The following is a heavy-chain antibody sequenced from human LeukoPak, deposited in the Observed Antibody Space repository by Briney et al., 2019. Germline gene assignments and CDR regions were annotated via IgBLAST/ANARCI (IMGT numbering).Heavy chain of an antibody. D-gene: IGHD6-19*01. J-gene: IGHJ6*03. CDR2: IYYSGST. Sequence: SETLSLTCTVSGGSISSYYWSWIRQPPGKGLEWIGYIYYSGSTNYNPSLKSRVTISVDTSKNQFSLKLSSVTAADTAVYYCASSGYSSGWYYYYYYMDVWGKGTTVTVSS. CDR3: ASSGYSSGWYYYYYYMDV. CDR1: GGSISSYY. V-gene: IGHV4-59*12.